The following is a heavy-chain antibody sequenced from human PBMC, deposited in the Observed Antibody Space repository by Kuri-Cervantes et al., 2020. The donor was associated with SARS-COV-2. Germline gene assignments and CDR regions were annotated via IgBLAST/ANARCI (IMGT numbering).Heavy chain of an antibody. J-gene: IGHJ4*02. V-gene: IGHV3-30*04. Sequence: GEPLKISCAVSGFTFGHYAMHWVRQPPGKGLEWLAVVPYDGNTQYYADSVKGRFTISRDNSANTLYLQMDSLTYEDTAVYFCARSGVVTDYFDSWGQGTLVTVSS. CDR2: VPYDGNTQ. CDR1: GFTFGHYA. D-gene: IGHD2-21*02. CDR3: ARSGVVTDYFDS.